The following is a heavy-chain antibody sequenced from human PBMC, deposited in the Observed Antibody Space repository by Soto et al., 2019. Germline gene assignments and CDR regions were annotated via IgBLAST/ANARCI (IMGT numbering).Heavy chain of an antibody. Sequence: PSETLSLTCTVSGGSISSYYWSWIRQPPGKGLEWIGYIYYSGSTNYNPSLKSRVTISVDTSKNQFSLKLSSVTAADTAVYYCAKLGYYDFRSNGNYYYYYMDVWGKGTTVTVSS. CDR2: IYYSGST. D-gene: IGHD3-3*01. CDR3: AKLGYYDFRSNGNYYYYYMDV. J-gene: IGHJ6*03. CDR1: GGSISSYY. V-gene: IGHV4-59*01.